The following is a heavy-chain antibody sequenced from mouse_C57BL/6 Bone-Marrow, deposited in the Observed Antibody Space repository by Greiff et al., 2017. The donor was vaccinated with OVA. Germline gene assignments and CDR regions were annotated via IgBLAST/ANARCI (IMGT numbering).Heavy chain of an antibody. D-gene: IGHD2-5*01. Sequence: EVKLVDSGGGLVQSGRSLRLSCATSGFTFSDFYMEWVRQAPGKGLEWIAASRNKANDYTTKYSASVKGRFIVSRDTSQSILYLQMNALRAEDTAIYYCARDASYYSNGYAMDYWGQGTSVTVSS. CDR2: SRNKANDYTT. V-gene: IGHV7-1*01. CDR1: GFTFSDFY. J-gene: IGHJ4*01. CDR3: ARDASYYSNGYAMDY.